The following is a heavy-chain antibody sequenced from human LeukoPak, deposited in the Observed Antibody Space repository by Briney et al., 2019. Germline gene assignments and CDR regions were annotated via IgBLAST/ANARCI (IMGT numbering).Heavy chain of an antibody. D-gene: IGHD1-14*01. Sequence: SETLSLTCTVPGASITNSLYYWGWIRQPPGKGLEWIATVYFTGSTYYNPSLKSRVTISVDTSKSQFSLKLRSVTAADMAVYYCARRTGRRYIDHWGQGAQVTVPS. J-gene: IGHJ4*02. CDR2: VYFTGST. CDR1: GASITNSLYY. CDR3: ARRTGRRYIDH. V-gene: IGHV4-39*01.